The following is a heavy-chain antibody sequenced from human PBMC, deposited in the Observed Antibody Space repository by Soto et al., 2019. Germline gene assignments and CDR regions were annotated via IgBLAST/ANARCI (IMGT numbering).Heavy chain of an antibody. CDR3: ARDANHGMDV. J-gene: IGHJ6*02. CDR2: IYYSGST. V-gene: IGHV4-31*03. CDR1: VGSVSSGGYY. Sequence: PSESLSLACTVSVGSVSSGGYYWSWIRQHPGKGLEWIGYIYYSGSTYYNPSLKSRVTISVDTSKNQFSLKLSSVTAADTAVYYCARDANHGMDVWGQGTTVTVSS.